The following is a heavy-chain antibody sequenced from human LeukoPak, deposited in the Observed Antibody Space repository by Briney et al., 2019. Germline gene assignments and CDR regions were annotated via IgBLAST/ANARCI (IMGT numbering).Heavy chain of an antibody. CDR1: GFTFGSYD. V-gene: IGHV3-23*01. Sequence: GRTLRLSCAASGFTFGSYDMSWVRQAPGKRLEWVSSISASGGTTYYADSVKGRFTISRDNSKNTLYLQMNSLRAEDTAVYYCAKVLGDYYDSSGYYGYWGQGTLVTVSS. CDR3: AKVLGDYYDSSGYYGY. J-gene: IGHJ4*02. CDR2: ISASGGTT. D-gene: IGHD3-22*01.